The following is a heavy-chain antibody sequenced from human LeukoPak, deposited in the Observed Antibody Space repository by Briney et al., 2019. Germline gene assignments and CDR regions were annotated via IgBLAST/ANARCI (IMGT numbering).Heavy chain of an antibody. J-gene: IGHJ3*02. CDR2: ISGSGGST. Sequence: GGSLRLSCAASGFTFSSYAMSWVRQAPGKGLEWVSAISGSGGSTYYADSVKGRFTISRDNSKNTLYLQMNSLRAEDTAVYYCAKGDIYDYVWGSYRTLENDAFDIWGQGTMVTVSS. V-gene: IGHV3-23*01. CDR1: GFTFSSYA. CDR3: AKGDIYDYVWGSYRTLENDAFDI. D-gene: IGHD3-16*02.